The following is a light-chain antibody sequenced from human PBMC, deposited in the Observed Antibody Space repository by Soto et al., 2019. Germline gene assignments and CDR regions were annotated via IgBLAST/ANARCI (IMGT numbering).Light chain of an antibody. CDR1: SGSIASNY. CDR2: EDN. V-gene: IGLV6-57*04. Sequence: VLTQPHSVSESPGKTVTISCTRSSGSIASNYVQWYQQRPGSAPTTVIYEDNQRPSGVPDRFSGSIDSSSNSASLTISGLKTEDEADYYCQSYDSSNHVVFGGGTQLTVL. J-gene: IGLJ2*01. CDR3: QSYDSSNHVV.